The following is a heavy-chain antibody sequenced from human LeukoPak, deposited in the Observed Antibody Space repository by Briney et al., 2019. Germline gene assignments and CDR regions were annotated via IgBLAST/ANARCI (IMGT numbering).Heavy chain of an antibody. CDR2: ITSDGNST. Sequence: PGGSLRLSCAASGFTFSAYWMHWVRQAPGKGLVWVSRITSDGNSTNYADSVKGRFTTSRDNAKNTVYLQMNSLRAEDTAVYYCARDHFFTMDVWGQGITVTVS. V-gene: IGHV3-74*01. CDR3: ARDHFFTMDV. CDR1: GFTFSAYW. J-gene: IGHJ6*02.